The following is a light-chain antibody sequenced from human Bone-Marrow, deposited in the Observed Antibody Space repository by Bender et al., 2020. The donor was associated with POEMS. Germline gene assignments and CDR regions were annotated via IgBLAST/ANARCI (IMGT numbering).Light chain of an antibody. CDR1: STDVGSYNL. CDR3: QSYDNSLGGWV. J-gene: IGLJ3*02. CDR2: EGT. Sequence: QSALTQPASVSGSPGQSITISCTGTSTDVGSYNLVSWYQQYPGKAPKLMIYEGTKRPSGVPDRFSGSKSGTSPSLAITGLQAEDEGDYYCQSYDNSLGGWVFGGGTKLTVL. V-gene: IGLV2-14*02.